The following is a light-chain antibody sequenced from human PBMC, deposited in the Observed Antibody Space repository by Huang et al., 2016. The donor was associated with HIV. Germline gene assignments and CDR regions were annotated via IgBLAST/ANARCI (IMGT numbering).Light chain of an antibody. CDR1: QSVGSY. CDR2: DAS. V-gene: IGKV3-11*01. Sequence: EIVLTQSPATLSLSPGERATLSCRASQSVGSYLAWYHQKPGQAPRLLIYDASSRATGIPARFSGSGSGTECTLTISSLEPEDVAVYYCQQRTNWPPGFTFGPGTKVDIK. J-gene: IGKJ3*01. CDR3: QQRTNWPPGFT.